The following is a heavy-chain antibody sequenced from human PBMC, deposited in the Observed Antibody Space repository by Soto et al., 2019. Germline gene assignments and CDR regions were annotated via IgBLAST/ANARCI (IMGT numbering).Heavy chain of an antibody. CDR3: AHSHGTMVRGVYYYGMDV. J-gene: IGHJ6*02. CDR2: IYWDDDK. D-gene: IGHD3-10*01. Sequence: QITLKESGPTLVKPTQTLTLTCTFSGFSLSTSGVGVGWIRQPPGKALEWLALIYWDDDKRYSPSLKSRLTITTDXXKXQXXLTMTNMDPVDTATYYCAHSHGTMVRGVYYYGMDVWGQGTTVTVSS. CDR1: GFSLSTSGVG. V-gene: IGHV2-5*02.